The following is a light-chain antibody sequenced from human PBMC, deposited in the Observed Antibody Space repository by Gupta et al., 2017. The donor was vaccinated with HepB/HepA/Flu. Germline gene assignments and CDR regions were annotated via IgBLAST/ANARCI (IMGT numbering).Light chain of an antibody. V-gene: IGKV3-11*01. CDR2: ETS. Sequence: EIVLTQSPGTLSLSPGERATLSCRASQSVTSNLAWYQHKPGQAPRLLIYETSNRATGIPARFSGSGSGTDFTLTISSVETEDFAVYYCQQRSNWPWTFGGGTNVEIK. J-gene: IGKJ4*01. CDR3: QQRSNWPWT. CDR1: QSVTSN.